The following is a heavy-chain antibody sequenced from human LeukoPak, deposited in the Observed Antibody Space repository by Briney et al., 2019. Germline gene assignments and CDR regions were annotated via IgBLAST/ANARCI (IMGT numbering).Heavy chain of an antibody. Sequence: GASVKVSCKASGYTFTSYYMHWVRQAPGQGLEWMGIINPGSGSTSYAQKFQGRVTMTRDTSTSTVYMELSSLRSEDTAVYYCARSRLRVDYYFDYWGQGTLVTVSS. J-gene: IGHJ4*02. V-gene: IGHV1-46*01. CDR3: ARSRLRVDYYFDY. CDR2: INPGSGST. D-gene: IGHD3-3*01. CDR1: GYTFTSYY.